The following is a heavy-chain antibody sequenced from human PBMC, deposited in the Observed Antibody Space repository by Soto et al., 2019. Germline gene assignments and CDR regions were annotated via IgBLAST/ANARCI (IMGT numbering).Heavy chain of an antibody. D-gene: IGHD3-22*01. V-gene: IGHV4-39*01. CDR2: SYYSGST. Sequence: QLQLQESGPGLVKPSETLSLTCTVSGGSISSSSYYWGWIRQPPGKGLEWIGSSYYSGSTYYNPPLKSRVTISVDTSKNQFSLKLSSVTAADTAVYYCARQGGYYDSSGQNYYFDYWGQGTLVTVSS. CDR3: ARQGGYYDSSGQNYYFDY. CDR1: GGSISSSSYY. J-gene: IGHJ4*02.